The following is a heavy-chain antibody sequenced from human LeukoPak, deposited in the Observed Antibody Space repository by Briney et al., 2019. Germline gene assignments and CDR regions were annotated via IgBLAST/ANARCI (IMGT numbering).Heavy chain of an antibody. CDR1: GFTFSTYW. CDR3: ARDRALYDSRRGYYYTEDDY. J-gene: IGHJ4*02. Sequence: GGSLRLSCAASGFTFSTYWMSWVRQAPGKGLEWVANINHDGSEKYYVDSVKGRFTISRDNAKSSLYLQMNSLRADDTAVYYCARDRALYDSRRGYYYTEDDYWGQGTLVTVSS. CDR2: INHDGSEK. V-gene: IGHV3-7*01. D-gene: IGHD3-22*01.